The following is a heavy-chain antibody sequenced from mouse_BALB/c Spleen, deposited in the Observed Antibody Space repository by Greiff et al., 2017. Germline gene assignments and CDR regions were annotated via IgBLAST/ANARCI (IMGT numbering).Heavy chain of an antibody. CDR2: IWAGGST. CDR3: ARDRAVVATDYFDY. V-gene: IGHV2-9*02. D-gene: IGHD1-1*01. J-gene: IGHJ2*01. CDR1: GFSLTSYG. Sequence: VQLVESGPGLVAPSQSLSITCTVSGFSLTSYGVHWVRQPPGKGLEWLGVIWAGGSTNYNSALMSRLSISKDNSKSQVFLKMNSLQTDDTAMYYCARDRAVVATDYFDYWGQGTTLTVSS.